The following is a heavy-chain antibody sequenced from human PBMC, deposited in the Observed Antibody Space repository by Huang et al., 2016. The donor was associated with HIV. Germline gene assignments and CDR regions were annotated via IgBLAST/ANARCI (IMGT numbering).Heavy chain of an antibody. J-gene: IGHJ6*02. CDR2: IYYSWST. Sequence: QLQLQESGPGLVKPSETLSLTCSVSGGSFSGSSYYWGWTRQPPGKGLAWIGNIYYSWSTYSDPSLKSRVTISVDTSKKQFLLKLSSVTAADTAVYYCVNFIQYYDFPKRMDVWGQGTTVTVSS. CDR3: VNFIQYYDFPKRMDV. D-gene: IGHD3-3*01. CDR1: GGSFSGSSYY. V-gene: IGHV4-39*01.